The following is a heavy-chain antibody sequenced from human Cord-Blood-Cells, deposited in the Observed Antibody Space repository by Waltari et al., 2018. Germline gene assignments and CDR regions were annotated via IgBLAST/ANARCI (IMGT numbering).Heavy chain of an antibody. J-gene: IGHJ2*01. CDR3: ATATRPLTGYHYWYVDL. Sequence: EVQLVESGGGLAEPGWFLRLSCAASGFTFDVYGMHWVRQAPGKGLEWVSGISWDSCSISYGDPGKGRFTSSRQNAKYSLDLQKNCLRAEHTPFYYCATATRPLTGYHYWYVDLCGRRTLFTVCS. CDR2: ISWDSCSI. CDR1: GFTFDVYG. D-gene: IGHD3-9*01. V-gene: IGHV3-9*01.